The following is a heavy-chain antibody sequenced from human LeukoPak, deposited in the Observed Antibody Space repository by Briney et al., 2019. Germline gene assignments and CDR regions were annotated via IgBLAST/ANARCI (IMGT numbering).Heavy chain of an antibody. V-gene: IGHV4-31*03. D-gene: IGHD2-2*01. CDR2: IYYSGST. J-gene: IGHJ4*02. Sequence: SQTLSLTCTVSGGSISSGGYYWSWIRQHPGKGVEWIGYIYYSGSTYYNPSLKSRVTISVDTSKNQFSLKLSSVTAADTAVYYCARLGYCSSTSCATGFDYWGQGTLVTVSS. CDR3: ARLGYCSSTSCATGFDY. CDR1: GGSISSGGYY.